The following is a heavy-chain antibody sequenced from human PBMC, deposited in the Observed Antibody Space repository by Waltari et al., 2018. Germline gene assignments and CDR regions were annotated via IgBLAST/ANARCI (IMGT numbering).Heavy chain of an antibody. CDR2: IYHSGST. CDR1: VYSLSTAYF. CDR3: ARGGTVTTPLDY. V-gene: IGHV4-38-2*02. D-gene: IGHD4-17*01. J-gene: IGHJ4*02. Sequence: QVQLQESGPGLVQPPETLSLTCTVSVYSLSTAYFWGLIRQAPGKGLEWIGSIYHSGSTYYNPSLKSRVTISVDTSRNQFSLKVNSVTAADTSVYYCARGGTVTTPLDYWGQGTLVTVSS.